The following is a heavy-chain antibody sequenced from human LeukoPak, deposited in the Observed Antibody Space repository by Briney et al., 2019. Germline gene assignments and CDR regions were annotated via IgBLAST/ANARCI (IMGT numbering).Heavy chain of an antibody. Sequence: PGGSLRLSCATPGFTFSVYWMYWVRQAPGKGLVWVSRISSDGSSTTYADSVKGRFTMSRDNAKNTLYLQMSSQRAEDTAVYYCARDRGAPDSFDLWGLGTMVTVSS. V-gene: IGHV3-74*01. CDR1: GFTFSVYW. CDR3: ARDRGAPDSFDL. D-gene: IGHD3-10*01. J-gene: IGHJ3*01. CDR2: ISSDGSST.